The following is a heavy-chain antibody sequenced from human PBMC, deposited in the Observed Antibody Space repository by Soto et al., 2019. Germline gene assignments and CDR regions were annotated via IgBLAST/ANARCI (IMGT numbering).Heavy chain of an antibody. J-gene: IGHJ4*02. CDR1: GFTFDDYA. CDR2: ISWNSGSI. CDR3: AKDMGRGGSCYHLFDY. V-gene: IGHV3-9*01. Sequence: PGGSLRLSCAASGFTFDDYAMHWVRQAPGKGLEWVSGISWNSGSIGYADSVKGRFTISRDNAKNSLYLQMNSLRAEDTALYYCAKDMGRGGSCYHLFDYWGQGTLVTV. D-gene: IGHD2-15*01.